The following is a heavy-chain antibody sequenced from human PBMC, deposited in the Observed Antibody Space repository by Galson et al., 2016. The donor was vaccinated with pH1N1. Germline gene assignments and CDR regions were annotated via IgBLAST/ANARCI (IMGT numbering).Heavy chain of an antibody. D-gene: IGHD1-1*01. CDR3: AKDITIGTANFFGA. V-gene: IGHV3-23*01. Sequence: SLRLSCAASGFTFRSYAMNWVRQAPGKGLEWVSAISGSGGATYYADSVRGRFTISRDNSKNTLYVQRNSLRAEDTAIYYCAKDITIGTANFFGAWGQGMLVTVSS. CDR2: ISGSGGAT. J-gene: IGHJ5*02. CDR1: GFTFRSYA.